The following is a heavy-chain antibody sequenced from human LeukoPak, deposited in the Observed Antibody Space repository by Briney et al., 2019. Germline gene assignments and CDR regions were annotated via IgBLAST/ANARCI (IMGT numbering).Heavy chain of an antibody. CDR1: GGSISSSSYY. J-gene: IGHJ4*02. D-gene: IGHD5-18*01. V-gene: IGHV4-39*07. Sequence: PSETLSLTCTVSGGSISSSSYYWGWIRQPPGKRLEWIGSISHSGSTYDNPSLKSRVTISLDSSKNQFSLKLSSVTAADTAVYYCARDSFIDVDTGLVGPLDYWGQGTLVTVSS. CDR2: ISHSGST. CDR3: ARDSFIDVDTGLVGPLDY.